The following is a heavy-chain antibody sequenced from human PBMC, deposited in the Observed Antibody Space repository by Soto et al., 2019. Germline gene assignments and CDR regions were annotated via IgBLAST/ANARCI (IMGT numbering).Heavy chain of an antibody. Sequence: SETLSLTCTVSGGSISSGGYYWSWIRQHPGKGLEWIGYIYYSGRTYYNPSLKSRVTISLDTSKNQFSLKLSSVTAADTAVYYCASSYYDFWSGYSNPPGMDVWGQGTTVTVSS. J-gene: IGHJ6*02. V-gene: IGHV4-31*03. CDR2: IYYSGRT. D-gene: IGHD3-3*01. CDR1: GGSISSGGYY. CDR3: ASSYYDFWSGYSNPPGMDV.